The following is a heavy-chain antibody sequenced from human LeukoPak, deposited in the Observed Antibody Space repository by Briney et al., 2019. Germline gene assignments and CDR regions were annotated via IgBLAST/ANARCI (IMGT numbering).Heavy chain of an antibody. CDR3: ARHGRMVRGVIISPFDY. Sequence: SETLSLTCTVSGGSISSSSYYWGWIRQPPGKGLEWIGSIYYSGSTYYNPSLKSRVTISVDTSKNQFSLKLSSVTAADTAVYYCARHGRMVRGVIISPFDYWGQGTLVTVSS. CDR2: IYYSGST. J-gene: IGHJ4*02. CDR1: GGSISSSSYY. D-gene: IGHD3-10*01. V-gene: IGHV4-39*01.